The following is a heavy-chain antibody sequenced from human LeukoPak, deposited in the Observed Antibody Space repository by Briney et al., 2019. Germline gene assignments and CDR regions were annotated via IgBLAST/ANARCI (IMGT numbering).Heavy chain of an antibody. CDR2: IYYSGST. Sequence: SETLSLTCTVSGGSISSYYWSWIRQLPGKGLEWIGYIYYSGSTNYNPSLKSRVTISVDTSKNQFSLKLSSVTAADTAVYYCARVRGYGGNSDLSWYFDYWGQGTLVTVSS. CDR1: GGSISSYY. D-gene: IGHD4-23*01. J-gene: IGHJ4*02. V-gene: IGHV4-59*01. CDR3: ARVRGYGGNSDLSWYFDY.